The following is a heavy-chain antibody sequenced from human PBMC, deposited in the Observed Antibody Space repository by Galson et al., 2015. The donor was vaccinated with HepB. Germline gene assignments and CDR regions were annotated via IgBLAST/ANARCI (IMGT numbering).Heavy chain of an antibody. CDR1: GFSFSNAW. J-gene: IGHJ4*01. D-gene: IGHD3-22*01. CDR2: IKSKTDGEIT. CDR3: TAEGYNDNSRHPIFDY. Sequence: SLRLSCAASGFSFSNAWMSWVRHAPGEGLEWVGRIKSKTDGEITDYAAPLKGRFTLSRDDSKNTLYLEMNSLKSEDTAVYYCTAEGYNDNSRHPIFDYWGQGTLVTVSS. V-gene: IGHV3-15*01.